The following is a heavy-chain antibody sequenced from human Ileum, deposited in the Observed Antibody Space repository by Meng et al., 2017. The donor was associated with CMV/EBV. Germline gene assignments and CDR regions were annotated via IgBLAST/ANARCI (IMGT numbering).Heavy chain of an antibody. CDR1: GDSLSPHY. CDR3: ARGIGGRAPLDV. CDR2: IHDSGST. Sequence: SETLSLTCTVSGDSLSPHYWSWTRQSPGKGLEWIGFIHDSGSTICNPSLQRRVTISVDTSKNQFSLQLNSVTAADTAIYYCARGIGGRAPLDVWGPGTTVTVSS. J-gene: IGHJ6*02. V-gene: IGHV4-59*11.